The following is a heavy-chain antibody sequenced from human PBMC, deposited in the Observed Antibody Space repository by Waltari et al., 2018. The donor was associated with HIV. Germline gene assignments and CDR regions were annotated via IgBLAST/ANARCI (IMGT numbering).Heavy chain of an antibody. CDR2: IYHSGST. CDR3: ARVEGYCSSTSCYAGLFDP. Sequence: QVQLQESGPGLVKPSETLSLTCAVSGYSLSSGYYWGWLRQPPGKGLEWIGSIYHSGSTYYNPSLKSRVTISVDTSKNQFSLKLSSVTAADTAVYYCARVEGYCSSTSCYAGLFDPWGQGTLVTVSS. D-gene: IGHD2-2*01. CDR1: GYSLSSGYY. V-gene: IGHV4-38-2*01. J-gene: IGHJ5*02.